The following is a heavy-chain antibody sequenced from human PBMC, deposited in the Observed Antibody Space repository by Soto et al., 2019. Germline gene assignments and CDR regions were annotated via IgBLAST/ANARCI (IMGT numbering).Heavy chain of an antibody. Sequence: PSQTLSLTCVISGDSVSSNSAAWNWIRQSPSRGLEWLGRTYYRSKWYNDYAVSVKSRITINPDTSKNQFSLQLNSVTPEDTAVYYCAIDRSSRNYYYYYMDVWGTGTTVTVSS. V-gene: IGHV6-1*01. CDR2: TYYRSKWYN. CDR1: GDSVSSNSAA. J-gene: IGHJ6*03. CDR3: AIDRSSRNYYYYYMDV. D-gene: IGHD6-13*01.